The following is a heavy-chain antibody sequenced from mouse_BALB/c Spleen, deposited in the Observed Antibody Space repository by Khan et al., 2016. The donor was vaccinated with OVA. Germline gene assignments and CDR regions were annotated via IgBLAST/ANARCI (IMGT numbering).Heavy chain of an antibody. D-gene: IGHD4-1*01. CDR2: INPSTGYT. V-gene: IGHV1-7*01. CDR3: TRRELVGIFVY. Sequence: QVQLKQSGAELANPGASVKMSCKASGYTFTSYWMNWVQQRPGQGLEWIGYINPSTGYTEYNQKFKDKSTLTTDKSSRPAYMQLSSLTSEASAVYYGTRRELVGIFVYWGQGTLVTVSA. CDR1: GYTFTSYW. J-gene: IGHJ3*01.